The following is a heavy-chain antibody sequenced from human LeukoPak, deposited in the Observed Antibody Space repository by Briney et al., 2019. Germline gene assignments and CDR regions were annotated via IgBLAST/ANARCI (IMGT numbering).Heavy chain of an antibody. D-gene: IGHD3-10*01. CDR3: AKDSFGEWLGESNFDC. Sequence: PGGSLRLSCAASGFTFSSYAMNWVRQAPGKGLEWVSDISGNGGSTYYADSVKGRFIISRDNSKNTLYLQMNSLRDEDTAVYYCAKDSFGEWLGESNFDCWGQGTLVTVSS. J-gene: IGHJ4*02. CDR2: ISGNGGST. V-gene: IGHV3-23*01. CDR1: GFTFSSYA.